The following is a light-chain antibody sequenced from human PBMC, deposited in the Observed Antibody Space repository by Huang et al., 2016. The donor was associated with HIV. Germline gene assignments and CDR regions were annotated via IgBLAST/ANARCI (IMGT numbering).Light chain of an antibody. V-gene: IGKV2-30*02. Sequence: DVVMTQSPLSLPVTLGQPASISCRSSQSLVHSEGNTYLTWFQQRPGQSPRRLIYKVYNRDSGVPDRFSGSGSGTDFTLKISRVEAEDVGVYYCMQGTHWPLTFGGGTKVEIK. J-gene: IGKJ4*01. CDR2: KVY. CDR1: QSLVHSEGNTY. CDR3: MQGTHWPLT.